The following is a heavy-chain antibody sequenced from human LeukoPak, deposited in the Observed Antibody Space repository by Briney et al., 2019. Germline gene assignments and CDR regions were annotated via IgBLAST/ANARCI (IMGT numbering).Heavy chain of an antibody. Sequence: GGSLRLSCAASGFTFSSYSMNWVRQAPGKGLEWVSSIGYSSYIYYADSVKGRFTISRDNAKSSLYLQMNSLRAEDTAVYYCARDGTSGPDSYWGQGTLVTVSS. CDR3: ARDGTSGPDSY. CDR2: IGYSSYI. CDR1: GFTFSSYS. J-gene: IGHJ4*02. D-gene: IGHD1-14*01. V-gene: IGHV3-21*01.